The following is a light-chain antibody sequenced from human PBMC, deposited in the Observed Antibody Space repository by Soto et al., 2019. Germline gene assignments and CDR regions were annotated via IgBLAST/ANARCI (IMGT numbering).Light chain of an antibody. CDR3: QQYNTYPWT. Sequence: DIQMTQSPSTLSASVGDRVNISCRATQSTGSWLAWYQQKPGKAPKLLIYKASSLDSGVPSRFSGSGSGTEFTLTISSLQPDDFATYYCQQYNTYPWTFGQGTKVDIK. CDR2: KAS. CDR1: QSTGSW. J-gene: IGKJ1*01. V-gene: IGKV1-5*03.